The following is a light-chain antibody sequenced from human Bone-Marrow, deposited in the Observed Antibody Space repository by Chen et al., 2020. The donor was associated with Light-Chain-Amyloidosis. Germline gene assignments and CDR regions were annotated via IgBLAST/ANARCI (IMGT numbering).Light chain of an antibody. CDR2: EVS. J-gene: IGLJ1*01. V-gene: IGLV2-8*01. CDR3: SSYTGGNSPYV. CDR1: SSDVGGYNY. Sequence: QSALTQPPSASGSPGQSVTISCTGTSSDVGGYNYVSWYQQHPGKAPKLMIYEVSKRPSGVPDRFSGSKSANTVSLTVSGLQAEDEADYYCSSYTGGNSPYVFGTGTKVTVL.